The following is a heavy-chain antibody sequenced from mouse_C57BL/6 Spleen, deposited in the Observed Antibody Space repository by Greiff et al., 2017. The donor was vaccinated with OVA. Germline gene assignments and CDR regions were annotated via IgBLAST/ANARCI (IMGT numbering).Heavy chain of an antibody. CDR1: GYTFTTYP. D-gene: IGHD3-2*02. CDR2: FHPYNDDT. V-gene: IGHV1-47*01. J-gene: IGHJ4*01. CDR3: ARGDSAGLGAMDY. Sequence: VKLQESGAELVKPGASVKMSCKASGYTFTTYPIEWMKQNHGKSLEWIGNFHPYNDDTKYNEKFKGKATLTVEKSSSTVYLELSRLTSDDSAVYYCARGDSAGLGAMDYWGQGTSVTVSS.